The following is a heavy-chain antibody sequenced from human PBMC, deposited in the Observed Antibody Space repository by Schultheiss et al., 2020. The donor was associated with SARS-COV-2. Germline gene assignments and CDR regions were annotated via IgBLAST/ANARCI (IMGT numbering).Heavy chain of an antibody. Sequence: SQTLSLTCTVSGGSISSYYWSWIRQPPGKGLEWIGYIYYSGSTNYNPSLKSRVTISVDTSKNQFSLKLSSVTAADTAVYYCARGRFDIVVVPAAGYMDVWGKGTTVTVSS. CDR2: IYYSGST. J-gene: IGHJ6*03. CDR3: ARGRFDIVVVPAAGYMDV. D-gene: IGHD2-2*01. CDR1: GGSISSYY. V-gene: IGHV4-59*08.